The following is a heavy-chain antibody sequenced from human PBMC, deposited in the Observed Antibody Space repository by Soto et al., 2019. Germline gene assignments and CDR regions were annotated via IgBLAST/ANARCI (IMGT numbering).Heavy chain of an antibody. CDR3: AAVGTIFGVVNYYYMDV. J-gene: IGHJ6*03. CDR1: GFTFTSSA. D-gene: IGHD3-3*01. CDR2: IVVGSGNT. V-gene: IGHV1-58*02. Sequence: QLQLVQSGPEVKKPGTSVKVSCKASGFTFTSSAMQWVRQARGQRLEWIGWIVVGSGNTNYAQKCHERLTITRDMATSTAYMELSSLRSEDTAVYYCAAVGTIFGVVNYYYMDVWGKGTTVTVSS.